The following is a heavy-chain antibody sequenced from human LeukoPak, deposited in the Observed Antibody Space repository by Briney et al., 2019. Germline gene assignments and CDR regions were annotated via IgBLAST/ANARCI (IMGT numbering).Heavy chain of an antibody. V-gene: IGHV3-33*01. CDR2: IWYDGSNK. CDR1: GFTFSSYG. CDR3: ARGSPTVIDY. J-gene: IGHJ4*02. D-gene: IGHD4-17*01. Sequence: GGSLRLSCAASGFTFSSYGMHWVRQAPDKGLEWVAVIWYDGSNKYYADSVKGRFTISRDNAKNSLYLQMNSLRAEDTAVYYCARGSPTVIDYWGQGTLVTVSS.